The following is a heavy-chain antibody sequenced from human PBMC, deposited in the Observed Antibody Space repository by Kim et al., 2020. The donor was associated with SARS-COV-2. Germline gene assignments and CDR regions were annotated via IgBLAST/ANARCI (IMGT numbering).Heavy chain of an antibody. CDR2: ISSNGGST. J-gene: IGHJ6*02. CDR1: GFTFSSYA. V-gene: IGHV3-64*01. CDR3: ARDGDVLRYFDWLSYGMDV. Sequence: GGSLRLSCAASGFTFSSYAMHWVRQAPGKGLEYVSAISSNGGSTYYANSVKGRFTISRDNSKNTLYLQMGSLRAEDMAVYYCARDGDVLRYFDWLSYGMDVWGQGTTVTVSS. D-gene: IGHD3-9*01.